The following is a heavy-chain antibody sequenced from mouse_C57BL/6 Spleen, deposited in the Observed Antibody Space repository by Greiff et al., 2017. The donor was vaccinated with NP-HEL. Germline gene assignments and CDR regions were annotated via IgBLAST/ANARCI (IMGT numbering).Heavy chain of an antibody. CDR3: ARDDNRPYFDY. D-gene: IGHD2-14*01. V-gene: IGHV1-64*01. J-gene: IGHJ2*01. CDR2: IPPNSGPT. CDR1: GYTFTSYW. Sequence: VKLQQPGAELVKPGASVKLSCKASGYTFTSYWMHWVKQRPGQGLEWIGMIPPNSGPTNYNEKFKSKATLTVDKASSTAYMQLSSLTSEDSAVYYCARDDNRPYFDYWGQGTTLTVSS.